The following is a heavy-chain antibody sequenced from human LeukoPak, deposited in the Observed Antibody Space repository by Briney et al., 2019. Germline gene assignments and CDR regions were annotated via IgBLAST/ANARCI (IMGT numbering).Heavy chain of an antibody. CDR1: GFTFTSSA. CDR2: IVVGSGNT. J-gene: IGHJ4*02. Sequence: SVKVSCKASGFTFTSSAVQWVRQARGQRLEWIGWIVVGSGNTNYAQKFQERVTITRDMSTSTAYMELSRLRSDDTAVYYCARAKARSGSYPGYFDYWGQGTLVTVSS. V-gene: IGHV1-58*01. CDR3: ARAKARSGSYPGYFDY. D-gene: IGHD1-26*01.